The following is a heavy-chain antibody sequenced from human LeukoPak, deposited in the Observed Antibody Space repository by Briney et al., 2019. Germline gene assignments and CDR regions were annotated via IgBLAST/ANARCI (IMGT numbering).Heavy chain of an antibody. CDR1: GFTFSNYG. D-gene: IGHD4-17*01. CDR3: AKTVTVTSPIHAFDI. CDR2: IRYDGSKK. V-gene: IGHV3-30*02. Sequence: PGGSLRLSCAASGFTFSNYGMHWVRRAPGKALEWVTFIRYDGSKKYYADSVKGRFTISRDNSKNTLYLQMNSLRAEDTAVYYCAKTVTVTSPIHAFDIWGQGTMVTVSS. J-gene: IGHJ3*02.